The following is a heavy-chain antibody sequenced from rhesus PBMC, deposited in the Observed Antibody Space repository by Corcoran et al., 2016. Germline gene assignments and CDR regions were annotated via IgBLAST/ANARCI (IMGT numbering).Heavy chain of an antibody. CDR1: GGSISGYYY. Sequence: QVKLQQWGEGLVKPSETLSLTCAVYGGSISGYYYWSWIRQPPGKGLEWIGKIDRNRASTNTNPSLKNRVTISKDTSKNQFSLKLSSVTAADPAVYYCARADPYYNIGRFDVWGPGVLVTVSS. CDR2: IDRNRAST. CDR3: ARADPYYNIGRFDV. V-gene: IGHV4-73*01. J-gene: IGHJ5-1*01. D-gene: IGHD3-3*01.